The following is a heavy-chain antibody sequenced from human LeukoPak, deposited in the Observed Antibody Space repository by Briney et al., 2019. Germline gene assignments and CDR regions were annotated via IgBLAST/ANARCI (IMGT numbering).Heavy chain of an antibody. J-gene: IGHJ4*02. CDR3: ARVRTRKAFDY. Sequence: KPSETLSLTCTVSGGSISSGDYYWSWIRQPPGKGLEWIGYVYYSGSTYYNPSLKSRVTISVDTSKNQLSLKLSSVTAADTAVYYCARVRTRKAFDYWGQGTLVTVSS. V-gene: IGHV4-30-4*01. CDR2: VYYSGST. D-gene: IGHD3-10*01. CDR1: GGSISSGDYY.